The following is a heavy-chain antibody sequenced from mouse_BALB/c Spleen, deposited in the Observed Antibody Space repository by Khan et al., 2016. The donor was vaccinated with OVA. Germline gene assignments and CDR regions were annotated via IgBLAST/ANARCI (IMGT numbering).Heavy chain of an antibody. J-gene: IGHJ3*01. V-gene: IGHV3-2*02. D-gene: IGHD2-14*01. CDR2: ISYSGST. Sequence: EVQLQESGPGLVKPSQSLSLTCTVTGYSITSDYAWNWIRQFPRNKLEWMVYISYSGSTSYTPSLKSRISITRDTSKNQFFLQLNSVTTEDTATYFCARSGYEAWFAYWGQGTLVTVSA. CDR3: ARSGYEAWFAY. CDR1: GYSITSDYA.